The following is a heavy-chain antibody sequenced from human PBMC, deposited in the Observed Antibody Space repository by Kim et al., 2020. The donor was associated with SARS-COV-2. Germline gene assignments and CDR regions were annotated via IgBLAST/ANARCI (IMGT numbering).Heavy chain of an antibody. CDR3: SGTHYYYYGMDV. D-gene: IGHD1-1*01. Sequence: YYADYVHGRFTIARDNSQNSLYLRMNSLRAEDTAVYCCSGTHYYYYGMDVWGQGTTVTVSS. J-gene: IGHJ6*02. V-gene: IGHV3-53*01.